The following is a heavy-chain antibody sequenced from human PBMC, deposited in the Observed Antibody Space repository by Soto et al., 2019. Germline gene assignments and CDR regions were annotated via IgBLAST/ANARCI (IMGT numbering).Heavy chain of an antibody. CDR1: GYTFTSYG. Sequence: QVQLVQSGAEVKKPGASVKVSCKASGYTFTSYGISWVRQAPGQGLEWMGWISAYNGNTNYPQKLQVRLTMTTDTAPSPAYRELRSPRADDTAGEYWAGVGDGSSGNVDYGGQGTLVAVSS. CDR3: AGVGDGSSGNVDY. V-gene: IGHV1-18*01. J-gene: IGHJ4*02. D-gene: IGHD6-6*01. CDR2: ISAYNGNT.